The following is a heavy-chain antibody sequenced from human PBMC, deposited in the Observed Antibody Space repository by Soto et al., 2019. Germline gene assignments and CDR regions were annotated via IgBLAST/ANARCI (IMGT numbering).Heavy chain of an antibody. CDR2: IYYSGRT. Sequence: SETLSLTCTVSGGSISSSSYYWGWIRQPPGKGLEWIGSIYYSGRTNYNPSLKSRVTISVDTSKNQFSLKLSSVTAADTAVYYCARDGGTSLQWAFDIWGQGTMVTVSS. J-gene: IGHJ3*02. CDR1: GGSISSSSYY. D-gene: IGHD2-2*01. CDR3: ARDGGTSLQWAFDI. V-gene: IGHV4-39*07.